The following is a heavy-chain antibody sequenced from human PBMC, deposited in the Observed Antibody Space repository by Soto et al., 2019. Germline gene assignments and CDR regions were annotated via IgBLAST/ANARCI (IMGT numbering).Heavy chain of an antibody. Sequence: VQLQQWGAGLLKPSETLSLTCAVYGGSFSGYYWSWIRQPPGKGLEWIGEINHSGSTNYNPSLKSRVTISVDTSKNQFSLKLSSVTAADTAVYYCARGRWLRPLPFDYWGQGTLVTVSS. CDR2: INHSGST. CDR1: GGSFSGYY. CDR3: ARGRWLRPLPFDY. J-gene: IGHJ4*02. D-gene: IGHD5-12*01. V-gene: IGHV4-34*01.